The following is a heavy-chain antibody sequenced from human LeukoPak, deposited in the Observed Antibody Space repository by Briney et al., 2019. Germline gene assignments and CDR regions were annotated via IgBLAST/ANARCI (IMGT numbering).Heavy chain of an antibody. CDR2: IYYSGST. V-gene: IGHV4-59*01. Sequence: PSETLSLTCTVSGGSISSYYWSWIRQPPGKGLEWIGYIYYSGSTNYNPSLKSRVTISVDTSKNQFSLKLSSVTAADTAVYYCAGQRYGDYFDYWGQGTLVTVSS. CDR1: GGSISSYY. D-gene: IGHD4-17*01. J-gene: IGHJ4*02. CDR3: AGQRYGDYFDY.